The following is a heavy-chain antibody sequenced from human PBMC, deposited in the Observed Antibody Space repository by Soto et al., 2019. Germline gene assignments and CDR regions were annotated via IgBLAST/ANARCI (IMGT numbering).Heavy chain of an antibody. CDR3: ARASSGYKYIGAFDV. CDR1: GYNFTRFW. J-gene: IGHJ3*01. CDR2: IYPGDSET. V-gene: IGHV5-51*01. Sequence: GESLKISCKGSGYNFTRFWIAWVRQMPGRGLEWMGIIYPGDSETRYSPSFQGQVTISADKSSSTAYLRWSSLKASDTAIDYCARASSGYKYIGAFDVWGRGTMVTVSS. D-gene: IGHD3-22*01.